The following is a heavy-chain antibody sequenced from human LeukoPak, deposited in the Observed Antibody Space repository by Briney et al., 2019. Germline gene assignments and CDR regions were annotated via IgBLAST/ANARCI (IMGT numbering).Heavy chain of an antibody. D-gene: IGHD6-13*01. V-gene: IGHV1-69*02. CDR1: GGTSSSYT. CDR3: ARGDSSSWYNQEYYFDY. Sequence: AASVKVSCKASGGTSSSYTISWMRQAPGQGLEWMGRIIPILGIANYAQKFQGRVTITADKSTSTAYMELSSLRSEDTAVYYCARGDSSSWYNQEYYFDYWGQGTLVTVSS. J-gene: IGHJ4*02. CDR2: IIPILGIA.